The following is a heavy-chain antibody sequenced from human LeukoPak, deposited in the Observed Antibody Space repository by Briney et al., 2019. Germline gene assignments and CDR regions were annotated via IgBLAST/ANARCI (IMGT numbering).Heavy chain of an antibody. Sequence: GESLKISCKGSGYSFTSYWIGWVRQMPGKGLEWMGIIYPGDSNTRYSPSFQGQVTISADKSISTAYLQWSSLKASDTAMYYCARQEAAAGTRGGHFDYWGQGTLVTVPS. J-gene: IGHJ4*02. CDR1: GYSFTSYW. D-gene: IGHD6-13*01. CDR3: ARQEAAAGTRGGHFDY. V-gene: IGHV5-51*01. CDR2: IYPGDSNT.